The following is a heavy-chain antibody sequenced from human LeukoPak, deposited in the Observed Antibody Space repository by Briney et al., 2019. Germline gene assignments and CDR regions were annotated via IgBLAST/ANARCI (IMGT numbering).Heavy chain of an antibody. D-gene: IGHD3-9*01. CDR3: ARDEDILTGEFYY. V-gene: IGHV4-38-2*02. Sequence: SETLSLTCTVSGYSISSGYYWGWIRQPPGKGLEWIGNFYHSGNTYYNPSLKSRVTISIDTSKNQFSLKLSSVTAADTAVYYCARDEDILTGEFYYWGQGTLVTVSS. CDR2: FYHSGNT. CDR1: GYSISSGYY. J-gene: IGHJ4*02.